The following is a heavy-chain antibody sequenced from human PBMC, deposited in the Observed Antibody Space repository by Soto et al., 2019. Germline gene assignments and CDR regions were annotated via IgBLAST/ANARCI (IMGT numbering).Heavy chain of an antibody. D-gene: IGHD1-1*01. CDR1: GYTFTRYA. J-gene: IGHJ5*02. CDR2: INAGNGNT. CDR3: AREGGTTGTTPEFWFDP. Sequence: QVQLVQSGAEVKKPGASVKVSCKASGYTFTRYAMHWVRQAPGQRLAWMGWINAGNGNTRYSRKFQSRVTITRDTSARTAYMELSSLRSEDTAVYYCAREGGTTGTTPEFWFDPWGQGTLVTVYS. V-gene: IGHV1-3*01.